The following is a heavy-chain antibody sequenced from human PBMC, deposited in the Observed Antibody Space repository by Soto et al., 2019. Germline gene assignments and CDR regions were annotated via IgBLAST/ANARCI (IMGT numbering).Heavy chain of an antibody. CDR1: GVTFRSYA. CDR2: VSDTGIST. D-gene: IGHD3-22*01. CDR3: AKSYFDSSGFDS. V-gene: IGHV3-23*01. J-gene: IGHJ5*01. Sequence: EVQLLDSGGGLVQPGGSLRLSCAASGVTFRSYALSWVRQAPGKGLEWVSTVSDTGISTYYAGSVTGRFTISRDNSRNTVYLQMNSLRAEDTAVYYCAKSYFDSSGFDSWGLGTLVTVSS.